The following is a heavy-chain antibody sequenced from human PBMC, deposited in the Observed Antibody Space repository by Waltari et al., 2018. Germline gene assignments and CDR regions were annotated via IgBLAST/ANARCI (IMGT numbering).Heavy chain of an antibody. CDR3: GRGGWRFDC. Sequence: EVQLVESGGGLVQPGGSLRLSCAASGFSFSSYWISWVRQAPGKGLEWVANIKQDGGEKYYVDSVKGRFTISRDNARNSLYLEMNSLRAEDRAVYYCGRGGWRFDCWGQGTLVTVSS. D-gene: IGHD3-22*01. CDR1: GFSFSSYW. V-gene: IGHV3-7*04. CDR2: IKQDGGEK. J-gene: IGHJ4*02.